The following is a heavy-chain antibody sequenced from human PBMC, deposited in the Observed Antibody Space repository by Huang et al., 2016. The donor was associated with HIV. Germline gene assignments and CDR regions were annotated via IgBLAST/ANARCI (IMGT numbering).Heavy chain of an antibody. CDR1: GGSIGRHY. CDR3: ARGGVLAAAVFDY. Sequence: QVQLQESGPGLVRPSETLSLICTVSGGSIGRHYWSWIRQPPGKGLEWIGSVYYSGSPYYSPSLTSRVTTSVDTSKNQFSLRLSSVTSADTAVYYCARGGVLAAAVFDYWGQGALVTVSS. CDR2: VYYSGSP. J-gene: IGHJ4*02. D-gene: IGHD6-13*01. V-gene: IGHV4-59*11.